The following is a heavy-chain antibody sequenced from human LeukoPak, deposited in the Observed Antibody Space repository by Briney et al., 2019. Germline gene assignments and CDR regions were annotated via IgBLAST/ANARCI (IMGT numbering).Heavy chain of an antibody. CDR3: AKDLGYYDIPWKNAFDI. CDR2: ISGSGGST. J-gene: IGHJ3*02. D-gene: IGHD3-9*01. V-gene: IGHV3-23*01. Sequence: GGSLRLSCAASGFTFSSYAMSWVRQAPGKGLEWVSAISGSGGSTYYADSVKGRFTISRDNSKNTLYLQMNSLRAEDTAVYYCAKDLGYYDIPWKNAFDIWGQGTMVTVSS. CDR1: GFTFSSYA.